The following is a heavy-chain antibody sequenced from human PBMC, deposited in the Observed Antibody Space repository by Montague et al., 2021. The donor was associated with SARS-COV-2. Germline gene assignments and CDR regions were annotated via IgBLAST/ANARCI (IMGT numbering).Heavy chain of an antibody. J-gene: IGHJ3*02. CDR2: ISYDGSNK. Sequence: SLRLSCAASGFTFSSYAMHWVRQAPGKGLEWVAVISYDGSNKYYADSVKGRFTISRETSKNKLYLQMNSLRAEDTAVYYCARDFIHLRPTGGFDIWGQGKMVTVSS. D-gene: IGHD2-15*01. CDR1: GFTFSSYA. CDR3: ARDFIHLRPTGGFDI. V-gene: IGHV3-30*04.